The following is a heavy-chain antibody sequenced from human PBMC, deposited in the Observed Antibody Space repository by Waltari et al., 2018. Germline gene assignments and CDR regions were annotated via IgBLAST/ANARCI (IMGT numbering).Heavy chain of an antibody. J-gene: IGHJ6*02. D-gene: IGHD3-16*01. CDR3: ARGVGMDV. CDR1: GFTFIRYS. Sequence: EVQLVESGGVLVTHGGSLRLSGTASGFTFIRYSMNWVRQSPGKGLEWVSSISSSSSYIYYADSVKGRFTISRDNAKNSLYLQMNSLRAEDTAVYYCARGVGMDVWGQGTTVTVSS. V-gene: IGHV3-21*01. CDR2: ISSSSSYI.